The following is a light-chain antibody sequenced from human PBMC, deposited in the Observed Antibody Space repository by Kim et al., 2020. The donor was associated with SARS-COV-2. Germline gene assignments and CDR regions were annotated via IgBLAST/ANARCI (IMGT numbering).Light chain of an antibody. V-gene: IGKV3-20*01. J-gene: IGKJ2*01. CDR2: GAS. Sequence: EIVLTQSPGTLSLSPGERATLSCRASQSVSSSYLAWYQQKPGQAPRLLIYGASSRATGIPDRFSGSGSGTDFTLTFSRLEPEDFAVYYCQQYGSSLYTFGQGTKLEI. CDR1: QSVSSSY. CDR3: QQYGSSLYT.